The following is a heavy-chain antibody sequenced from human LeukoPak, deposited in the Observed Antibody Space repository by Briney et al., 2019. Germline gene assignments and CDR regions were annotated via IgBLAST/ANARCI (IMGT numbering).Heavy chain of an antibody. CDR3: ARHQRPLLYYFDY. CDR1: GYSISSGYY. V-gene: IGHV4-38-2*01. J-gene: IGHJ4*02. CDR2: IYHSGST. D-gene: IGHD2-8*02. Sequence: SETLSLTCAVSGYSISSGYYWGWIRQPPGKGLEWIGSIYHSGSTYYNPSLKSRVAISVDTSKNQFSLKLSSVTAADTAVYYCARHQRPLLYYFDYWGQGTLVTV.